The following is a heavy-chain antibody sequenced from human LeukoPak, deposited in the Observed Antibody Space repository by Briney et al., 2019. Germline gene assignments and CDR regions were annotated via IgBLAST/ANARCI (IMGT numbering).Heavy chain of an antibody. V-gene: IGHV3-23*01. CDR1: GVTFSSYA. CDR2: ISSSGDHT. D-gene: IGHD6-6*01. Sequence: GGSLRLSCAASGVTFSSYAMSWVRQAPGKGLEWVSGISSSGDHTYYADSVKGRFTISRDNSKNTLYVQMNSLRAERKAVDYLAKGIQYNISSVFGYWGQGTLVTVSS. CDR3: AKGIQYNISSVFGY. J-gene: IGHJ4*02.